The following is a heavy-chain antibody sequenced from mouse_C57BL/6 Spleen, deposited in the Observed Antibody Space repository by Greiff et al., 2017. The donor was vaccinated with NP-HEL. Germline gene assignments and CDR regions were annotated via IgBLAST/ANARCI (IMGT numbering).Heavy chain of an antibody. D-gene: IGHD3-2*02. Sequence: VQLQQPGPELVKPGASVKLSCKASGYTFNSYWLRWVKQRPGQGLEWIGNINPRNGGTNYNQKFQSKATLTVDKSYSTAYMQLSSLTSEDSAVYYCARSHTGQAPWFAYWGQGTLGTVSA. CDR1: GYTFNSYW. CDR2: INPRNGGT. J-gene: IGHJ3*01. CDR3: ARSHTGQAPWFAY. V-gene: IGHV1-53*01.